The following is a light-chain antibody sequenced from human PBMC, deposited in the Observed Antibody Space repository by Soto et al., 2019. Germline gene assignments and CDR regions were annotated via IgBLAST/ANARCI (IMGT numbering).Light chain of an antibody. V-gene: IGKV3-20*01. CDR1: LSVSSSY. CDR2: GAS. J-gene: IGKJ1*01. CDR3: QQYGSSPPVT. Sequence: EIVLTPSQGTMSMNPREKATLTFRASLSVSSSYLAWYQQKPGKAHRLLIYGASSRATGIPDRFSGSGSGTDFTLTISRLEPEDFAVYYCQQYGSSPPVTFGQGTKVDIK.